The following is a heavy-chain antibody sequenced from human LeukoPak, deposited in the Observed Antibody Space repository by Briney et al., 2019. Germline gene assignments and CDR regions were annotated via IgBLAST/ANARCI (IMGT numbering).Heavy chain of an antibody. CDR2: ISSSSSYI. Sequence: GGSLRLSCAASGFTFSSYSMNWVRQAPGKGLEWVSSISSSSSYIYYADSVKGRFTISRDNAKNSLYLQMNSLRAEDTVVYYCARDAAGTGIGVVIIPYYYYYGMDVWGQGTTVTVSS. D-gene: IGHD3-3*01. CDR3: ARDAAGTGIGVVIIPYYYYYGMDV. J-gene: IGHJ6*02. V-gene: IGHV3-21*01. CDR1: GFTFSSYS.